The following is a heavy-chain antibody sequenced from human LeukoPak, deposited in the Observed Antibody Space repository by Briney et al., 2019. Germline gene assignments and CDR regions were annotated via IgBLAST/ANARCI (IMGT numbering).Heavy chain of an antibody. CDR1: GFTFSSYA. D-gene: IGHD3-10*01. CDR2: ISGSGGST. CDR3: ARDHPSRTMVRGVIHHAFDI. Sequence: GGSLRLSCAASGFTFSSYAMSWVRQAPGKGLEWVSAISGSGGSTYYADSVKGRFTISRDNAKNSLYLQMNSLRAEDTAVYYCARDHPSRTMVRGVIHHAFDIWGQGTMVTVSS. V-gene: IGHV3-23*01. J-gene: IGHJ3*02.